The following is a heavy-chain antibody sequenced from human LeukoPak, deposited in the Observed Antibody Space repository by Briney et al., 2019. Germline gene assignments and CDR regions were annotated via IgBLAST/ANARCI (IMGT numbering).Heavy chain of an antibody. V-gene: IGHV4-34*01. CDR1: GGSFSGYY. D-gene: IGHD3-22*01. Sequence: PSETLSLTCAVYGGSFSGYYWSWIRQPPGKGLEWIGEINHSGSTNYNPSLKSRVTISVDTSKSQFSLKLSSVTAADTAVYYCARGQIDLRITMIVVVRNNWFDPWGQGTLVTVSS. CDR3: ARGQIDLRITMIVVVRNNWFDP. CDR2: INHSGST. J-gene: IGHJ5*02.